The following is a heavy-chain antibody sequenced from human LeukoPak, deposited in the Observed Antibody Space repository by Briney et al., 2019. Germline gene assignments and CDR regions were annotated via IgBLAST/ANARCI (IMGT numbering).Heavy chain of an antibody. V-gene: IGHV4-4*07. D-gene: IGHD3-22*01. CDR3: VRGSFDSSGYYVFDF. J-gene: IGHJ4*02. CDR1: GGSISTNY. Sequence: PSETLSLTCTVSGGSISTNYWGWIRQPAGKGLEWIGRIYNSGNTNYSLSLESRVTMSADTSKNQFSLKLSSVTAADTAVYYCVRGSFDSSGYYVFDFWGQGTLVTVSS. CDR2: IYNSGNT.